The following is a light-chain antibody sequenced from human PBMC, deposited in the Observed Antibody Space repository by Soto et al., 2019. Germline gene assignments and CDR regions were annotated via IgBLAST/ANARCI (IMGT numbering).Light chain of an antibody. CDR1: QSISSW. Sequence: DIQMTQPPSTLSASVGDRVTITCRASQSISSWWAWYQQKPGKAPKLLIYKASSLESGVPSRFSGSGSGTEFTLTISSLQPDDFATYYCQQYNSYSPYTFGQGTKLEIK. V-gene: IGKV1-5*03. CDR3: QQYNSYSPYT. J-gene: IGKJ2*01. CDR2: KAS.